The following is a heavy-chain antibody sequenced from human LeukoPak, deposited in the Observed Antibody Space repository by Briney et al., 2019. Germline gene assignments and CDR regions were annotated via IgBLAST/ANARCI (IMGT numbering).Heavy chain of an antibody. J-gene: IGHJ4*02. CDR1: GGSFSGYY. CDR2: INHSGST. D-gene: IGHD6-19*01. Sequence: SETLSLTCAVYGGSFSGYYWSWIRQPPGKGLEWIGEINHSGSTNYNPSLKSRVTISVDTSKNQFSLKLSSVTAADTAVYYCASEGIAVAGTQPSFDYWGQGTLVTVSS. CDR3: ASEGIAVAGTQPSFDY. V-gene: IGHV4-34*01.